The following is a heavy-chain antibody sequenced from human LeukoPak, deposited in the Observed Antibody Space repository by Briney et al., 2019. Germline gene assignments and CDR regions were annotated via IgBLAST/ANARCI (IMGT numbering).Heavy chain of an antibody. J-gene: IGHJ4*02. CDR1: GFSVSSKY. CDR3: AKVYRRAAADLIDY. V-gene: IGHV3-53*05. D-gene: IGHD6-13*01. CDR2: IYNDGST. Sequence: GGSLRLSCAISGFSVSSKYMSWVRQAPGKGPEWVSVIYNDGSTYYADSVKGRFTISRDNSKNTLYLQMNSLRAEDTAVYYCAKVYRRAAADLIDYWGQGTLVTVSS.